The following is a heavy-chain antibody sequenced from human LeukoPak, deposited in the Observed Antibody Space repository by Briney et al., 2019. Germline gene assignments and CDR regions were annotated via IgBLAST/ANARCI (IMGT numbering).Heavy chain of an antibody. CDR3: ARRYCSGGSCYLFLYYYYMDV. CDR2: IIPIFGTA. CDR1: GGTFSSYA. Sequence: PWASVKVSCRASGGTFSSYAISWVRQAPGQGLEWMGGIIPIFGTANYAQEFQGRVTITTDESTSTAYMELSSLRSEDTAVYYCARRYCSGGSCYLFLYYYYMDVWGKGTTVTVSS. D-gene: IGHD2-15*01. V-gene: IGHV1-69*05. J-gene: IGHJ6*03.